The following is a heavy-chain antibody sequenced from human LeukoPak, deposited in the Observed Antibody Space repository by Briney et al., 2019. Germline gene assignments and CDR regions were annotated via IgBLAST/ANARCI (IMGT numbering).Heavy chain of an antibody. Sequence: SGGSLRLSCAASGFTFSSYSMNWVRQAPGKGLEWVSSISSSSSFIYYADSVKGRFTISRDNAKKSVYLQMYSLRVEDTAVYYCARGGQQWPPDTFNIWGQGTMVTVSS. V-gene: IGHV3-21*01. J-gene: IGHJ3*02. CDR1: GFTFSSYS. CDR2: ISSSSSFI. D-gene: IGHD6-19*01. CDR3: ARGGQQWPPDTFNI.